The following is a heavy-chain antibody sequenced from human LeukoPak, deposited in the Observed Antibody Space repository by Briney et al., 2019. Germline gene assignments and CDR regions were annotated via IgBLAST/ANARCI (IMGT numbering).Heavy chain of an antibody. CDR2: ISYDGSNE. V-gene: IGHV3-30*18. CDR3: AKEEAADGDAFDI. Sequence: GGSLRLSCAASGFTFSSYGMHWVRQAPGKGLEWVTVISYDGSNEYFADSVKGRFTISRDNSKNTLYLQMSSLRAEDTAVYYCAKEEAADGDAFDIWGQGTMVTVSS. CDR1: GFTFSSYG. J-gene: IGHJ3*02. D-gene: IGHD6-13*01.